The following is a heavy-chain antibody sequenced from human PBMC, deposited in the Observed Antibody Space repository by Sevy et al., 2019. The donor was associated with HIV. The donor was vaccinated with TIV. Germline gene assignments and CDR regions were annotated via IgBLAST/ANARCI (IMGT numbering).Heavy chain of an antibody. CDR1: GFTFSSYS. V-gene: IGHV3-48*01. D-gene: IGHD3-9*01. CDR2: ISSSSSTI. Sequence: GSLRLSCAASGFTFSSYSMNWVRQAPGKGLEWVSYISSSSSTIYYADSVKGRFTISRDNAKNSLYLQMNSLRAEDTAVYYCAIDRLGYYYYGMDVWGQGTTVTVSS. J-gene: IGHJ6*02. CDR3: AIDRLGYYYYGMDV.